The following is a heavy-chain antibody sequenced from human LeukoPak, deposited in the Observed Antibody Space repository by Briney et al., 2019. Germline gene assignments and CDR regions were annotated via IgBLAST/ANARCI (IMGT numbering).Heavy chain of an antibody. CDR2: VYYSGSA. D-gene: IGHD1/OR15-1a*01. Sequence: SETLSLTCTVSGGSVGSGTYYWSWIRQSPGKGLEWIGNVYYSGSAYYNPSLKSRVTMSVDTSKNQFSLKLSSVTAADTAVYYCARKPIINNAWYYFDYWGQGTLVTVSS. J-gene: IGHJ4*02. V-gene: IGHV4-39*07. CDR1: GGSVGSGTYY. CDR3: ARKPIINNAWYYFDY.